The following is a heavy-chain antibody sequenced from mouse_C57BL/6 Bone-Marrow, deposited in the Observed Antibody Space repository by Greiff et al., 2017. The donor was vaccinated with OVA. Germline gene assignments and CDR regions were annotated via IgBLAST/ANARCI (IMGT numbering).Heavy chain of an antibody. Sequence: VQLVESGPGLVQPSQSLSITCTVSGFSLTSYGVHWVRQSPGKGLEWLGVIWSGGSTAYNAAFISSLSISTDNSKSQVFFKMNSLQADDTAIYYWARNGYYGSRYAMDDWGQGPSVTVSS. J-gene: IGHJ4*01. CDR1: GFSLTSYG. CDR3: ARNGYYGSRYAMDD. CDR2: IWSGGST. D-gene: IGHD1-1*01. V-gene: IGHV2-2*01.